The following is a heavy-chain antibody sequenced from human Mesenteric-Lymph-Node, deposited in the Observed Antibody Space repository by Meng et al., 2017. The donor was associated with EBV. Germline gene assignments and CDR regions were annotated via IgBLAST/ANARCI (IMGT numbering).Heavy chain of an antibody. CDR1: GGSVNSGGYS. CDR3: AGGDYVNQFNY. J-gene: IGHJ4*02. V-gene: IGHV4-30-2*06. Sequence: QLREVGSGMVKPSHTRSRTCTVSGGSVNSGGYSWSWIRQSPEKGLEWIGYVHHSGLTYYNPSLETRVIISLERSKNQFSLKLTSVTAADTAVYYCAGGDYVNQFNYWGQGTLVTVSS. D-gene: IGHD4-17*01. CDR2: VHHSGLT.